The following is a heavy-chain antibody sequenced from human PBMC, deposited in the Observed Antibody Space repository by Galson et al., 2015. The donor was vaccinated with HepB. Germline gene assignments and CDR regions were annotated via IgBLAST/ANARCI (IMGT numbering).Heavy chain of an antibody. CDR2: INTNTGNP. CDR1: GSTFTSYA. CDR3: ARQWDMGYDILTGYYPNWFDP. D-gene: IGHD3-9*01. V-gene: IGHV7-4-1*02. J-gene: IGHJ5*02. Sequence: SVKVSCKASGSTFTSYAMNWVRQAPGQGLEWMGWINTNTGNPTYAQGFTGRFVFSLDTSVSTAYLQISSLKAEDTAVYYCARQWDMGYDILTGYYPNWFDPWGQGTLVTVSS.